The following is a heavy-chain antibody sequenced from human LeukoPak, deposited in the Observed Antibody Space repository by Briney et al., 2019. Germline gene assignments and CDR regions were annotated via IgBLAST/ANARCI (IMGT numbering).Heavy chain of an antibody. Sequence: SVKVSCKASGGTFSSYAISWVRQAPGQGLEWMGRIIPIFGTANYAQKFQGRVTITTDESTSTAYMELSSLRSEDTAVYYCARTYCGGDCSLWFDPWGQGTLVTVSS. CDR3: ARTYCGGDCSLWFDP. J-gene: IGHJ5*02. CDR2: IIPIFGTA. CDR1: GGTFSSYA. D-gene: IGHD2-21*02. V-gene: IGHV1-69*05.